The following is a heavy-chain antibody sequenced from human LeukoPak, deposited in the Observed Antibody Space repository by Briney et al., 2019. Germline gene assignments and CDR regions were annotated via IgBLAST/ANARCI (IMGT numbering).Heavy chain of an antibody. Sequence: PSETLSLTCIVSGGSISSSGYYWDWIRQPPGKGPEWIGNFYYTGSTYYNPSLKSRITISVDTSKNQFSLRLRSVTAADTAVYYCARHSRSGYGDYESAFDIWGQGTMVTVSS. D-gene: IGHD5-12*01. V-gene: IGHV4-39*01. CDR1: GGSISSSGYY. J-gene: IGHJ3*02. CDR2: FYYTGST. CDR3: ARHSRSGYGDYESAFDI.